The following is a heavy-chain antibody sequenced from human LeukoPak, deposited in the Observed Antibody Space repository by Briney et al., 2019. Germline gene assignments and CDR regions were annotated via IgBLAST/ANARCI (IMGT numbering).Heavy chain of an antibody. V-gene: IGHV1-2*02. Sequence: ASVKVSCKASGYTFTGYYMHWVRQAPGQGLEWMGWINPNSGGTNYAQKFQGRVTITRDTSISTAYMELTGLRSDGTAVYYCARADHGARSTSCYTLDYWGQGTLVTVSS. CDR2: INPNSGGT. CDR1: GYTFTGYY. D-gene: IGHD2-2*02. J-gene: IGHJ4*02. CDR3: ARADHGARSTSCYTLDY.